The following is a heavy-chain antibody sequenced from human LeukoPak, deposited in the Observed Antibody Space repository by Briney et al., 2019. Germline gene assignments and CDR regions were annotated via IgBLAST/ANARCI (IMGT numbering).Heavy chain of an antibody. D-gene: IGHD4-11*01. CDR3: AKDAQRGFDYSNSLEN. CDR2: IWSDKSNR. J-gene: IGHJ4*02. CDR1: GFIFNHHA. V-gene: IGHV3-33*06. Sequence: GGSLRLSCAASGFIFNHHAMHWVRQAPGKGLEWVAVIWSDKSNRFYADSVRGRFTISRDDSRKTVYLQMERMAAEDTAIHYCAKDAQRGFDYSNSLENWGQGALVTVAS.